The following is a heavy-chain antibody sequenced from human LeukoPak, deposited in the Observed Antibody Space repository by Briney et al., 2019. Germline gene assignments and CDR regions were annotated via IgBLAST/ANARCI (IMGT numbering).Heavy chain of an antibody. D-gene: IGHD1-26*01. V-gene: IGHV4-38-2*02. CDR3: ARGPYSGSYYSVNAFDI. CDR1: GYSISSGYY. Sequence: SETLSLTCTVSGYSISSGYYWGWIRQPPGKGLEWIGSFYHSGSTYYNPSLKSRVTISVDTSKNQFSLKLSSVTAADTAVYYCARGPYSGSYYSVNAFDIWGQGTMVTVSS. J-gene: IGHJ3*02. CDR2: FYHSGST.